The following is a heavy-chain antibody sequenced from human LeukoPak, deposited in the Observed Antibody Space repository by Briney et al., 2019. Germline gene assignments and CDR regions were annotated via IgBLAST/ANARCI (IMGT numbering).Heavy chain of an antibody. Sequence: WGSLRLSCAASGFTFSSYWMSWVRQAPGKGLEWVANIKQDGSEKYYVDSVKGRFTISRDNAKNSLYLQMNSLSAEDTAVYYCARGVSSSWYGGHFDYWGQGTLVTVSS. J-gene: IGHJ4*02. CDR3: ARGVSSSWYGGHFDY. CDR1: GFTFSSYW. V-gene: IGHV3-7*01. CDR2: IKQDGSEK. D-gene: IGHD6-13*01.